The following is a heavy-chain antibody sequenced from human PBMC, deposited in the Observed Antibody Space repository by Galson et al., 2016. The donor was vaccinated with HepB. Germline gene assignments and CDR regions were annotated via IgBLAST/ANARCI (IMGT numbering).Heavy chain of an antibody. J-gene: IGHJ4*02. CDR1: GLTFSRFW. CDR3: ARAYQYTLDY. V-gene: IGHV3-7*04. CDR2: IDQDGSGK. Sequence: SLRLSCAASGLTFSRFWMNWVRQAPGKGLEWVANIDQDGSGKHYLDSVRGRFTISRDNAKNSLYLQMNSLRAEDTAVYFCARAYQYTLDYWGQGTLVTVSS. D-gene: IGHD1-1*01.